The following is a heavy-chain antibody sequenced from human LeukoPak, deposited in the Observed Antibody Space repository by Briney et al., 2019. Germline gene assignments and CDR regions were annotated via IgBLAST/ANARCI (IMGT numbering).Heavy chain of an antibody. CDR1: GFTFDDYG. CDR2: INWNGGST. CDR3: ARHVLRFLEWPEEIDY. J-gene: IGHJ4*02. D-gene: IGHD3-3*01. Sequence: GSLRLSCAASGFTFDDYGMSWVRQAPGKGLEWVSGINWNGGSTGYADSVKGRFTISRDNAKNSLYLQMNSLRAEDTAVYYCARHVLRFLEWPEEIDYWGQGTLVTVSS. V-gene: IGHV3-20*04.